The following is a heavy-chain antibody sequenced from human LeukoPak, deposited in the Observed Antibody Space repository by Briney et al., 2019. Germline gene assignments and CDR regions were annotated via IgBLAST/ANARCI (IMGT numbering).Heavy chain of an antibody. CDR1: GFTFSSYA. CDR3: ARVMGRYCSSTSCYVDY. CDR2: ISGSGGST. D-gene: IGHD2-2*01. J-gene: IGHJ4*02. Sequence: GGSLRLSCAASGFTFSSYAMSWVRQAPGKGLEWVSAISGSGGSTYYADSVKGRFTIPRDNSKNTLYLQMNSLRAEDTAVYYCARVMGRYCSSTSCYVDYWGQGTLVTVSS. V-gene: IGHV3-23*01.